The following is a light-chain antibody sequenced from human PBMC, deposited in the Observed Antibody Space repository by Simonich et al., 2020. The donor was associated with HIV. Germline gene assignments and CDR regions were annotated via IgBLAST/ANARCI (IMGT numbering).Light chain of an antibody. CDR1: QSVLYSSNNKNY. Sequence: DIVMTQSTDSLAVSLGGRATITCKSSQSVLYSSNNKNYLAWYQQKPGQPPKLLIYWASARESWVPDRFSGSGSGTDFTLTISSLQAEDVAVYYCQQYYSTLWTFGQGTKVEIK. CDR3: QQYYSTLWT. CDR2: WAS. J-gene: IGKJ1*01. V-gene: IGKV4-1*01.